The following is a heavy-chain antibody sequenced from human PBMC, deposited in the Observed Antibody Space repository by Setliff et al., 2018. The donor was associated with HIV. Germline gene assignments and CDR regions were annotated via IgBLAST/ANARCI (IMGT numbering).Heavy chain of an antibody. CDR3: ARLGKNDYGDNFDY. J-gene: IGHJ4*02. Sequence: ASVKVSCKASGYTFTSYDITWVRQAPGQGLEWMGWISNDNGNTKYAQKLQGRVTMTTDTSTSTAYMEMRSLRSDDTAVYYCARLGKNDYGDNFDYWGQGTLVTVSS. D-gene: IGHD4-17*01. CDR2: ISNDNGNT. V-gene: IGHV1-18*01. CDR1: GYTFTSYD.